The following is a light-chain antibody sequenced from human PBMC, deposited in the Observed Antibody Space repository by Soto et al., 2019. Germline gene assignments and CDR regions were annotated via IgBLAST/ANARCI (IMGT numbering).Light chain of an antibody. CDR1: QSINTW. CDR3: QQYQTYSRT. CDR2: DGS. J-gene: IGKJ1*01. V-gene: IGKV1-5*03. Sequence: DIQMTQSPSTLSASIGDRIIITCRASQSINTWLAWYQQKPGEAPKLLIYDGSTLARGVPSRFSGSGSETEFTITISRLQPDDFATFYCQQYQTYSRTFGQGTKMEV.